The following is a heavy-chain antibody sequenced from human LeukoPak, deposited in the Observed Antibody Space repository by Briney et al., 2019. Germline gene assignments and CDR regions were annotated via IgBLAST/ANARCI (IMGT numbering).Heavy chain of an antibody. Sequence: GRSLRLSCAASGFTFDDYAMHWVRQAPGKGLEWVSGISWNSGSIGYADSVKGRFTISRDNAKNSLYLQMNSLRTEDTAVYYCVRVSGFCTNGVCPSFDPWGQGTLVTVSS. CDR3: VRVSGFCTNGVCPSFDP. CDR1: GFTFDDYA. V-gene: IGHV3-9*01. J-gene: IGHJ5*02. CDR2: ISWNSGSI. D-gene: IGHD2-8*01.